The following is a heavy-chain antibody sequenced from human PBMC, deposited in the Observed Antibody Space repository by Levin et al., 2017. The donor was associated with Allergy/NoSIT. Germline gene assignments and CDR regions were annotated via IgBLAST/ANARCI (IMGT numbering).Heavy chain of an antibody. V-gene: IGHV3-48*04. J-gene: IGHJ6*03. CDR1: GFSFSTYS. D-gene: IGHD1-26*01. Sequence: GESLKISCAASGFSFSTYSMNWFRQAPGKGLEWVSYITSSSSTIYYADSVKGRFTISRDNAKNSLFLVMNSLRAEDTAVYYCAREWDDGDYYYYYYMDVWGKGTTVTVSS. CDR2: ITSSSSTI. CDR3: AREWDDGDYYYYYYMDV.